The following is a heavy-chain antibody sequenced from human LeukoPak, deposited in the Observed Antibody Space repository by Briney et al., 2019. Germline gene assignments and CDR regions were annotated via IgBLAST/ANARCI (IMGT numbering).Heavy chain of an antibody. J-gene: IGHJ2*01. D-gene: IGHD6-13*01. V-gene: IGHV4-34*01. CDR1: GGSFSGYY. CDR3: VKRKAAAVWADWYFDL. CDR2: ISYSGIT. Sequence: SETLSLTCAVYGGSFSGYYWGWIRQPPGKGLEWIGSISYSGITYYNPSLKSRVTISVDTSKNQVSLRMSSVTAADTAMYYCVKRKAAAVWADWYFDLWGRGTLVTVSS.